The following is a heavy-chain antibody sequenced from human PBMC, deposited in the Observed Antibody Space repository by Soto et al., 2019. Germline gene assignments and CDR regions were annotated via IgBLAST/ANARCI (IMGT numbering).Heavy chain of an antibody. CDR3: ARDGGGFDY. V-gene: IGHV4-59*01. CDR1: GGSISSYY. J-gene: IGHJ4*02. D-gene: IGHD3-16*01. CDR2: TYYSGST. Sequence: QVQLQESGPGLVKPSETLSLTCTVSGGSISSYYWSWIRQPPGKGLEWIGYTYYSGSTNYNPSLKSRVTISVDTSKNQFSLKLSSVTAADTAVYYCARDGGGFDYWGQGTLVTVSS.